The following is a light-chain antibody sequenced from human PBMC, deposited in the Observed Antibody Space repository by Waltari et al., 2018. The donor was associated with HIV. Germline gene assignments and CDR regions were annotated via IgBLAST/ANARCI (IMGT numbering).Light chain of an antibody. Sequence: QSVLTQPPSASGTPGQRVPISCSGSSSNLGSNYVHWYQQLPGMAPKLLIYRNNQRPSGVPDRFSGSKSGTSASLAISGLRSEDEADYYCAAWDDSLSGPWVFGGGTKLTVL. CDR3: AAWDDSLSGPWV. CDR1: SSNLGSNY. V-gene: IGLV1-47*01. CDR2: RNN. J-gene: IGLJ3*02.